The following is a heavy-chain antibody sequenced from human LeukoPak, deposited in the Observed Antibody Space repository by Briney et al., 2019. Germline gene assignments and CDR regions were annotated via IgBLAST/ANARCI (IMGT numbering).Heavy chain of an antibody. Sequence: ASVKVSCKASGYTFTSSGISWVRQAPGQGLESMGWISTYTGYSKYAQNLQGRVTMTADTSTSTAYMELSSLRSDDTAMYYCAKNSSGGYSDYWGQGTLVTVSS. CDR1: GYTFTSSG. CDR3: AKNSSGGYSDY. D-gene: IGHD6-19*01. V-gene: IGHV1-18*01. J-gene: IGHJ4*02. CDR2: ISTYTGYS.